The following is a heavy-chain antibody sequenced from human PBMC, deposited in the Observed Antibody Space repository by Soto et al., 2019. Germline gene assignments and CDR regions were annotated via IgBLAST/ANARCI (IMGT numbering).Heavy chain of an antibody. CDR1: GFTFSSYA. V-gene: IGHV3-23*01. CDR2: TGGGGVST. CDR3: AKIVGGGSHHDAFDI. D-gene: IGHD2-15*01. Sequence: PGGSLRLSCAASGFTFSSYAMTWVRQAPGKGLEWVSYTGGGGVSTYYADSVKGRFTSSRDDSKNTLYLQMNSLRAEDTALYYCAKIVGGGSHHDAFDIWGQGTMVTVSS. J-gene: IGHJ3*02.